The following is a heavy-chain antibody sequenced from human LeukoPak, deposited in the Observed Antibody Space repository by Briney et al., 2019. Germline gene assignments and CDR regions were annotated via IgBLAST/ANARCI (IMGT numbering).Heavy chain of an antibody. V-gene: IGHV4-59*11. D-gene: IGHD4-11*01. CDR1: VGSISSHY. CDR2: IYYSGST. J-gene: IGHJ6*03. CDR3: ARELSVTTDSYYYYYYMDV. Sequence: SETLSLTCTVSVGSISSHYWSWIRQPPGKGLEWIGYIYYSGSTNHNPSLKSRVTISVDTSKNQFSLKLSSVTAADTAVYYCARELSVTTDSYYYYYYMDVWGKGTTVTVSS.